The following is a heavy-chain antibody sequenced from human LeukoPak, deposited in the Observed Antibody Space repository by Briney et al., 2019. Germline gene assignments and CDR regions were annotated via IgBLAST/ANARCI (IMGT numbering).Heavy chain of an antibody. J-gene: IGHJ4*02. CDR1: GYSFTSYW. CDR2: IDPSDSYT. D-gene: IGHD2-2*01. CDR3: AEPPAYCSSTSCLIMNY. V-gene: IGHV5-10-1*01. Sequence: GESLKISCKGSGYSFTSYWISWVRQMPGKGLEWMGRIDPSDSYTNYSPSFQGHVTISADKSISTAYLQWSSLKASDTAMYYCAEPPAYCSSTSCLIMNYWGQGTLVTVSS.